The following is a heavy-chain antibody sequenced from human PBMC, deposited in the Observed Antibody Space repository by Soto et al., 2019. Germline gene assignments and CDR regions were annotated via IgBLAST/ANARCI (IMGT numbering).Heavy chain of an antibody. CDR2: IYWHDDK. D-gene: IGHD5-18*01. J-gene: IGHJ6*04. CDR3: AHCPWGYSYCTDYYYYYGMDV. Sequence: QITLKESGPTLVKPTQTLTLTCTFSGFSLSTSGVGVCWIRQPPGKDLEWLALIYWHDDKRYSLSLKSRLTITKDTSKDQVVLTMTNTDPVDTATYYCAHCPWGYSYCTDYYYYYGMDVWGEGTTVTVSS. CDR1: GFSLSTSGVG. V-gene: IGHV2-5*01.